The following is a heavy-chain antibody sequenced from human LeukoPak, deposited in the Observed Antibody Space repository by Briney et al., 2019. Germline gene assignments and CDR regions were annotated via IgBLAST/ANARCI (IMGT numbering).Heavy chain of an antibody. CDR1: GYSFTSYW. V-gene: IGHV5-51*01. J-gene: IGHJ3*02. CDR3: ASPTTVTTIAFDI. CDR2: IYPGGSDT. D-gene: IGHD4-17*01. Sequence: GESLKISCKGSGYSFTSYWIGWVRQMPGKGLEWMGIIYPGGSDTRYSPSFQGQVTISADKSISTAYLQWSSLKASDTAMYYCASPTTVTTIAFDIWGQGTMVTVSS.